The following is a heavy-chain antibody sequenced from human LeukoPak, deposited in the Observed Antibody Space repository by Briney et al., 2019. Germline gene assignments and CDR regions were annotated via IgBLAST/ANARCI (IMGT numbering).Heavy chain of an antibody. CDR1: GFTFSSYG. D-gene: IGHD1-26*01. CDR2: ISYDGSNK. V-gene: IGHV3-30*03. CDR3: AREGGYSGNYRDCYFDY. J-gene: IGHJ4*02. Sequence: GGSLRLSCAASGFTFSSYGIHWVRQAPGKGLEWVAVISYDGSNKYYADSVKGRFTISRDNSKNTLYLQMNSLRAEDTAVYYCAREGGYSGNYRDCYFDYWGQGTLVTVSS.